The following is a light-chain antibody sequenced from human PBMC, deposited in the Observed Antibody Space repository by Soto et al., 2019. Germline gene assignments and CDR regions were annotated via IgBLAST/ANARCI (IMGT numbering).Light chain of an antibody. CDR2: LGS. CDR3: MQALQTPLT. V-gene: IGKV2-28*01. Sequence: DIVMTQSPLSLPVTPGEPASISYRSSQSLLHSNGYNYLDWYLQKPGQSPQLLIYLGSSRASGVPDRFSGSGSGTDFTLKISTVEAEDVGVYYCMQALQTPLTFGGGTKVEI. J-gene: IGKJ4*01. CDR1: QSLLHSNGYNY.